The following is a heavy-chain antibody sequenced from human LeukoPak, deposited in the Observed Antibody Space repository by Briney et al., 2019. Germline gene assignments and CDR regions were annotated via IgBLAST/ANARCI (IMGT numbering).Heavy chain of an antibody. J-gene: IGHJ4*02. D-gene: IGHD3-10*01. Sequence: PSQTLSLTCTVARGTISTGDYYWSWIRQPPGKGLEWIGYIYYSGTTYYNPSLKGRISFSMQTSKNQFSLNLRSVTAADTAVYYCARDPVYGSGTFWGQGTLVTVSS. CDR3: ARDPVYGSGTF. V-gene: IGHV4-30-4*01. CDR2: IYYSGTT. CDR1: RGTISTGDYY.